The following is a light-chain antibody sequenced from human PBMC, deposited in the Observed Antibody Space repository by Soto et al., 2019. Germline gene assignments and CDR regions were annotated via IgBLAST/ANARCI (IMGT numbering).Light chain of an antibody. V-gene: IGKV3-11*01. CDR1: QSVAANY. J-gene: IGKJ5*01. CDR3: QQRSNWPT. Sequence: EVVLTQSPGTLSLSPGERATLSCRASQSVAANYLAWYQQKRGQAPRLLIYDASNRATGIPARFSGSGSGTDFTLTISSLEPEDFAVYYCQQRSNWPTFGQGTRLEIK. CDR2: DAS.